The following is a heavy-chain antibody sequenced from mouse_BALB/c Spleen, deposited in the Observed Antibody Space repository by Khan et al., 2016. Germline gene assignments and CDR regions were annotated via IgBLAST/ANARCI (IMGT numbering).Heavy chain of an antibody. CDR1: GYSITSDYA. CDR2: ISDSGST. CDR3: ARSCYYGSSYGVDY. V-gene: IGHV3-2*02. Sequence: EVQLQESGPGLVKPSQSLSLTCTVTGYSITSDYAWNWIRKFPGNKLERRGNISDSGSTSYNPTLKSRIPITGDTSKNPFFLQLNSVTTVYTSTSYCARSCYYGSSYGVDYWGQGTTLTVSS. D-gene: IGHD1-1*01. J-gene: IGHJ2*01.